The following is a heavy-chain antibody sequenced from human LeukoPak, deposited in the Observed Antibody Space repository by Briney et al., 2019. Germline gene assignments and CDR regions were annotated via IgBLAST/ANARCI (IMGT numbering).Heavy chain of an antibody. V-gene: IGHV3-74*01. CDR1: GCTFSSYW. CDR3: ARGPDYGDYPGLDY. J-gene: IGHJ4*02. D-gene: IGHD4-17*01. CDR2: INTDGSST. Sequence: GGSLRLSCAASGCTFSSYWMHWVRQAPGKGLVWVSRINTDGSSTSYADSVKGRFTISRDNAKNTLYLQMNSLRAEDTAVYYCARGPDYGDYPGLDYWGQGTLVTVSS.